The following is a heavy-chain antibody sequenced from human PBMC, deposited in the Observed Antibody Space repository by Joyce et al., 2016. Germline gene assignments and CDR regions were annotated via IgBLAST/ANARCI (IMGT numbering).Heavy chain of an antibody. CDR2: IGNYGNKK. Sequence: QVQLVESGGGVVQPGRSVRLSCAASGFTFSNYGMHWVRQAPGKGLEWGAVIGNYGNKKYYADAVKGRFTISRDNSKNTLYLQMNSLRAEDTAVYYCAKRYDYVDYWGQGTLVTVSS. CDR1: GFTFSNYG. V-gene: IGHV3-30*18. CDR3: AKRYDYVDY. J-gene: IGHJ4*02. D-gene: IGHD3-16*01.